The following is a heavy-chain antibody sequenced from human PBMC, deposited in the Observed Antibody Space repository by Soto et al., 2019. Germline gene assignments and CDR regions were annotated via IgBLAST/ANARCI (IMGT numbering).Heavy chain of an antibody. CDR3: ASPSRYISSWYNWFDP. J-gene: IGHJ5*02. Sequence: SETLSLTCTVSGGSISSSSYYWGWIRQPPEKGLEWIGSIYYSGSTYYNPSLKSRVTISVDTSKNQFSLKLSSVTAADTAVYYCASPSRYISSWYNWFDPWGQGTLVTVSS. CDR1: GGSISSSSYY. CDR2: IYYSGST. V-gene: IGHV4-39*01. D-gene: IGHD6-13*01.